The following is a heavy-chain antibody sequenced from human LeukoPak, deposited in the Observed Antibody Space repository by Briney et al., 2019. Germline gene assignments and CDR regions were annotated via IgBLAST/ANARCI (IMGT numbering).Heavy chain of an antibody. V-gene: IGHV3-23*01. J-gene: IGHJ5*02. CDR1: GFTFSSYA. D-gene: IGHD5-12*01. CDR2: ISGSGGST. Sequence: GGSLRLSCAASGFTFSSYAMSWVRQAPGKGLEWVSAISGSGGSTYYADSVKGRFTISRDNSKNTLYLQMNSLRAEDTAVYYCAKRPGSFKVDIVATIIFWFDPWGQGTLVTVSS. CDR3: AKRPGSFKVDIVATIIFWFDP.